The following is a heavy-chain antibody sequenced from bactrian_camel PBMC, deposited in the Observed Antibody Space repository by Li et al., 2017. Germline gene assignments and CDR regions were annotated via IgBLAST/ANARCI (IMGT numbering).Heavy chain of an antibody. Sequence: DVQLVESGGGLMQPGGSLRLSCAVSGFSISTYGMSWVRQAPGKGLEWVSGIVRRGLSTYYADSVKGRFTISRDNAKNTVYLQLNSLQTEDMGWYYCGQRPDGATSLADTAYWGQGTQVTVS. CDR1: GFSISTYG. D-gene: IGHD6*01. CDR3: GQRPDGATSLADTAY. CDR2: IVRRGLST. V-gene: IGHV3S40*01. J-gene: IGHJ4*01.